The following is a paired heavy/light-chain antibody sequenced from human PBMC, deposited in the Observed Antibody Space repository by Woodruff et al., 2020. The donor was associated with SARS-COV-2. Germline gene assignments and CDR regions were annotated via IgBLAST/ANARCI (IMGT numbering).Heavy chain of an antibody. CDR3: ARGVGAPSPYYYYYYMDV. CDR2: IIPIFGTA. CDR1: GGTFSSYA. J-gene: IGHJ6*03. Sequence: QVQLVQSGAEVKKPGSSVKVSCKASGGTFSSYAISWVRQAPGQGLEWMGGIIPIFGTANYAQKFQGRVTITADESTSTAYMELSSLRSEDTAVYYCARGVGAPSPYYYYYYMDVWGKGTTVTVSS. V-gene: IGHV1-69*01. D-gene: IGHD1-26*01.
Light chain of an antibody. J-gene: IGKJ4*01. CDR1: QSVSSN. CDR2: GAS. V-gene: IGKV3-15*01. CDR3: QQYNNWPALT. Sequence: EIVMTQSPATLSVSPGERATLSCRASQSVSSNLAWYQQKPGQAPRLLIYGASTRATGIPARFSGSGSGTEFTLTISSLQSEDFAVYYCQQYNNWPALTFGGGTKVEIK.